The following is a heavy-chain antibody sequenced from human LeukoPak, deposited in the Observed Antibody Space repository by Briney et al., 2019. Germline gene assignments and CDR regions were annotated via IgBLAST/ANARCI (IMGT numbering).Heavy chain of an antibody. CDR1: GGSFSGYY. V-gene: IGHV4-34*01. CDR3: ARDGFDILTGYDY. D-gene: IGHD3-9*01. J-gene: IGHJ4*02. Sequence: SETLSLTCAVYGGSFSGYYWSWIRQPPGKGLEWIGEISHSGSTNYNPSLKSRVTISVDTSKNQFSLKLSSVTAADTAVYYCARDGFDILTGYDYWGQGTLVTVSS. CDR2: ISHSGST.